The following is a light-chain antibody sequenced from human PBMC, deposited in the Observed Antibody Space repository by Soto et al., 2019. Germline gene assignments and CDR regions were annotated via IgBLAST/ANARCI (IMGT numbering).Light chain of an antibody. Sequence: DVQMTQSPSSLSASIGDRVTITCRASQTIFTYLNWYQHIPGKAPKLLIYSASKLQTGVPSSFSASGSGTEFTLTISSLQPEDFATYCCQKSYRTLWPFGPGTRVDIK. CDR2: SAS. J-gene: IGKJ1*01. V-gene: IGKV1-39*01. CDR1: QTIFTY. CDR3: QKSYRTLWP.